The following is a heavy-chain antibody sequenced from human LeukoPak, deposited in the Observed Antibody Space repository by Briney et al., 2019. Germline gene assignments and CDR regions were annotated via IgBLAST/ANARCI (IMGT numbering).Heavy chain of an antibody. CDR2: IKQDGSEK. CDR3: ARDRPYSSGWYGNNWFDP. J-gene: IGHJ5*02. V-gene: IGHV3-7*03. Sequence: GGSLRLSCAASGFTFSSYWMSWVRQAPGKGLEWVANIKQDGSEKYYVDSVKGRFTISRDNAKNSLYLQMNSLRAEDTAVYYCARDRPYSSGWYGNNWFDPWGQGTLVTVSS. CDR1: GFTFSSYW. D-gene: IGHD6-19*01.